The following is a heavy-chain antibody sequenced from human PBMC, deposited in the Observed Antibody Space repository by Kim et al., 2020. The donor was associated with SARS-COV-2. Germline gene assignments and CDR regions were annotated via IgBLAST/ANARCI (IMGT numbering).Heavy chain of an antibody. D-gene: IGHD6-25*01. J-gene: IGHJ6*02. CDR3: AKRGHLGYFHYGMDV. V-gene: IGHV3-23*01. Sequence: GGSLRLSCAATGFTFSSHDMTWVRQAPGKGLEWVSAISGGGDKTYYSDSVKGRFAISRDNSKETLYLQMNNLRDDDTALYYCAKRGHLGYFHYGMDVWGPGATVTVSS. CDR1: GFTFSSHD. CDR2: ISGGGDKT.